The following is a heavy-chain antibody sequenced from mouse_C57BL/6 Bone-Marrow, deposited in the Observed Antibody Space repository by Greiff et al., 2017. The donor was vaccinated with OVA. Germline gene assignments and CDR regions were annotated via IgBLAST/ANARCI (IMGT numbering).Heavy chain of an antibody. Sequence: EVMLVESGGGLVKPGGSLKLSCAASGFTFNNYAMSWVRQTPEKRLEWVATISDGGSYTYYPDNVKGRFTISRDNAKNNLYLQMSHLKSEDTAMYYCARTRAVRQKDVDYWGQGTTLTVSS. CDR1: GFTFNNYA. J-gene: IGHJ2*01. CDR3: ARTRAVRQKDVDY. V-gene: IGHV5-4*03. D-gene: IGHD2-14*01. CDR2: ISDGGSYT.